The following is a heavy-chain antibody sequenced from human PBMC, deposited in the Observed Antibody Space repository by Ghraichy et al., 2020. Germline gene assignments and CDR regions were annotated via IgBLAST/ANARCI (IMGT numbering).Heavy chain of an antibody. J-gene: IGHJ3*02. D-gene: IGHD3-9*01. V-gene: IGHV4-34*01. CDR1: GGSFSGYY. Sequence: SETLSLTCAVYGGSFSGYYWSWIRQPPGKGLEWIGEINHSGSTNYNPSLKSRVTISVDTSKNQFSLKLSSVTAADTAVYYCARGPSVLRYFDWLGSGDAFDIWGQGTMVTVSS. CDR2: INHSGST. CDR3: ARGPSVLRYFDWLGSGDAFDI.